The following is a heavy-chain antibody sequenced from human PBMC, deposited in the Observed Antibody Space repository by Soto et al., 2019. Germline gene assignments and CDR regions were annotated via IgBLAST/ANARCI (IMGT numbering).Heavy chain of an antibody. V-gene: IGHV4-34*01. Sequence: QVQLQQWGAGLLKPSETLSLTCAVYGGSFSGYYWSWIRQPPGKGREWIGEINHSGSTNYNPSLKSRVTISVDTAKNQFSLKRSSVTAADTAVYYCARGRDIVVVPAAIWFDPWGQGTLVTVSS. CDR3: ARGRDIVVVPAAIWFDP. D-gene: IGHD2-2*01. CDR1: GGSFSGYY. J-gene: IGHJ5*02. CDR2: INHSGST.